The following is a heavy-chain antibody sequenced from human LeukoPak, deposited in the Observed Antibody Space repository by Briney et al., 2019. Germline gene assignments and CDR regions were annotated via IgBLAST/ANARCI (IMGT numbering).Heavy chain of an antibody. V-gene: IGHV3-23*01. CDR3: AKGGCRGTCNPLAY. CDR2: SGDSDGST. D-gene: IGHD1-1*01. Sequence: GGSLRLSCAASGFTFSGSGMSWVRQAPEKGLEWISSSGDSDGSTYYADSLKGRFTISRDNSKNTLYLQMNSLRAEDTAVYYCAKGGCRGTCNPLAYWGQGALVTVSP. J-gene: IGHJ4*02. CDR1: GFTFSGSG.